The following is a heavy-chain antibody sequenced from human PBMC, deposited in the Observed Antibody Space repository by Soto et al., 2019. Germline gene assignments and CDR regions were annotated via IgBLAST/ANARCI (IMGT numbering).Heavy chain of an antibody. J-gene: IGHJ4*02. CDR3: AKVIVAAAGNHENDY. CDR1: GFTFSSYA. CDR2: ISGSGGST. Sequence: GESLKISCAASGFTFSSYAMSWVRQAPGKGLEWVSAISGSGGSTYYADSVKGRFTISRDNSKNTLYLQMNSLRAEDTAVYYCAKVIVAAAGNHENDYWGQGTLVTVSS. V-gene: IGHV3-23*01. D-gene: IGHD6-13*01.